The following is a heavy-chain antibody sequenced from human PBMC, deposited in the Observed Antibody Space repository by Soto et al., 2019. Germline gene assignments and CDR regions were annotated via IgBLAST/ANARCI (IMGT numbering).Heavy chain of an antibody. CDR3: ARTRSAWSDFHYYSLDV. J-gene: IGHJ6*02. CDR2: ISYDSTKT. Sequence: XGSLRLSCAASGFTFNSYGMHWVRQGPGSGLDWVAFISYDSTKTYYADSVKGRFTISRDNSNSTLYVQMNSLTGEDTAVYYCARTRSAWSDFHYYSLDVWGQGTTVTVSS. CDR1: GFTFNSYG. D-gene: IGHD1-26*01. V-gene: IGHV3-30*03.